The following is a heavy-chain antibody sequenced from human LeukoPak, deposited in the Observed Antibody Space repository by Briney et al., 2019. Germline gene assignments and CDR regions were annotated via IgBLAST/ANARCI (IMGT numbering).Heavy chain of an antibody. CDR1: GFTFSSYG. Sequence: PGGSLRLSCAASGFTFSSYGIHWVRQAPGKGLEWVAFIRSDGSNKYYADSVKGRFTISRDNSKNTLYLQMNSLTTEDTAVYYCAKDDSQMVRGGYNWFDLWGQGTLVTVSS. CDR2: IRSDGSNK. D-gene: IGHD3-10*01. CDR3: AKDDSQMVRGGYNWFDL. J-gene: IGHJ5*02. V-gene: IGHV3-30*02.